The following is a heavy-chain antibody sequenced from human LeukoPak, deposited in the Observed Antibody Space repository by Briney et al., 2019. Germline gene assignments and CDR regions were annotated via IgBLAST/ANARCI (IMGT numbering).Heavy chain of an antibody. CDR1: GGSFSGYY. CDR3: TRRPHSYFAD. Sequence: SETLSLTCAVYGGSFSGYYWSWIRQPPGKGLEWIGTIHYTGTTYYNPSLKSRVIISVDTSKNQFSLKLTSVTATDTAVYYCTRRPHSYFADWGQGTLVTVSS. D-gene: IGHD4-11*01. J-gene: IGHJ4*02. V-gene: IGHV4-34*01. CDR2: IHYTGTT.